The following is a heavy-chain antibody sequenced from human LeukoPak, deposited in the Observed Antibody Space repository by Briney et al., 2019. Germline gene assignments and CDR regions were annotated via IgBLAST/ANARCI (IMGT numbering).Heavy chain of an antibody. J-gene: IGHJ4*02. D-gene: IGHD6-13*01. CDR1: GFIFSRYT. Sequence: GGSLGLSCAASGFIFSRYTMNWVRQAPGKGLEWVSSISSTSTYIYYADSVKGRFTISRDNAKKSLYLQMNSLRADDTAVYYCTRDEDEELVRDYWGQGTLVTVSS. CDR2: ISSTSTYI. CDR3: TRDEDEELVRDY. V-gene: IGHV3-21*01.